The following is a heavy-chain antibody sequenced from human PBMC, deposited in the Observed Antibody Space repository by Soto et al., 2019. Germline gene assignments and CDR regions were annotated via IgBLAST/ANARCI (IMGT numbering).Heavy chain of an antibody. V-gene: IGHV1-8*01. J-gene: IGHJ5*02. CDR1: GYTFTSYD. Sequence: QVQLVQSGAEVKKPGASVKVSCKASGYTFTSYDINWVRQATVQGLEWMGWMNPNSGITAYSQKFQGRVTMTRNTSISTALRELSSLISEDTAVYYCARVVTYSGTYYYEVDWFDPWGQGTLGTVSA. CDR3: ARVVTYSGTYYYEVDWFDP. D-gene: IGHD1-26*01. CDR2: MNPNSGIT.